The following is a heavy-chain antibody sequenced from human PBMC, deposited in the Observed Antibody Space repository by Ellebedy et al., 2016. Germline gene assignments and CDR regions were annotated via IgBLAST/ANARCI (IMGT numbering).Heavy chain of an antibody. D-gene: IGHD1-26*01. Sequence: GESLKISCVVSGFSVSSNYLSWVRQAPGKGLEWVSVIYAGGTTFYADSVKGRFTTSRDNSRNILYLQMNSLRAEDTAVFYCAGTVGAPVWGQGTLVTVSS. V-gene: IGHV3-66*02. CDR2: IYAGGTT. CDR1: GFSVSSNY. J-gene: IGHJ4*02. CDR3: AGTVGAPV.